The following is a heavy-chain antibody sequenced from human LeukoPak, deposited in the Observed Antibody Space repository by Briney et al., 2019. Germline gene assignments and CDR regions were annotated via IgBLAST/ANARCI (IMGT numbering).Heavy chain of an antibody. CDR1: GYSFTSYW. Sequence: GESLKISCKGSGYSFTSYWIGWVRQMPGKGLEWMGIIYPGDSDTRYSPSFQGQVTISADKSISTAYLQWSSLKASDTAMYYCARGTLGYCSSTSCSLYAFDIWGQGTMVTVSS. CDR3: ARGTLGYCSSTSCSLYAFDI. CDR2: IYPGDSDT. D-gene: IGHD2-2*01. J-gene: IGHJ3*02. V-gene: IGHV5-51*01.